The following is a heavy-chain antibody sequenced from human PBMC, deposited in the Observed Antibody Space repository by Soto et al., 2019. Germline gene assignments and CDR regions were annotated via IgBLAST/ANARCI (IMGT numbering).Heavy chain of an antibody. CDR3: ASSHAGAHITAAVH. V-gene: IGHV4-30-2*01. Sequence: SETLSLTCAVSGGSISSGGYYWRWIRQHPGKGLEWIGYIYHSGSTYYNPSLKSRVTISVDRSKNQFSLKLSSVTAADTAVYYCASSHAGAHITAAVHWGQGTLVTVS. J-gene: IGHJ4*02. D-gene: IGHD6-13*01. CDR1: GGSISSGGYY. CDR2: IYHSGST.